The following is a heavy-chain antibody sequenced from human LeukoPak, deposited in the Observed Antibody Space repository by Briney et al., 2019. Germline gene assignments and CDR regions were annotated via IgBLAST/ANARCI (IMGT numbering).Heavy chain of an antibody. CDR3: ARTYRSSDPFDY. V-gene: IGHV5-51*01. D-gene: IGHD6-6*01. Sequence: GGSLEIFCKGSGYPFTNYWIAWVRQMPGKGLEWMGIIYPGDSDTRYSPSFQGQVTLSADKSISTAFLQWSSLEASDTAMYYCARTYRSSDPFDYWGQGTLVTVSS. CDR1: GYPFTNYW. J-gene: IGHJ4*02. CDR2: IYPGDSDT.